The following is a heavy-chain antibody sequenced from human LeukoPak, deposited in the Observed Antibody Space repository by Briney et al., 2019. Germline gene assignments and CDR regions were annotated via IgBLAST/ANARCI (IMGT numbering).Heavy chain of an antibody. CDR1: GFSLTASGVGVG. CDR3: AHTLYYDRSQVGFDY. CDR2: IYWDDDR. D-gene: IGHD3-22*01. J-gene: IGHJ4*02. V-gene: IGHV2-5*02. Sequence: SGPTLVNPTQTLTLTCTFSGFSLTASGVGVGVAWIRQPPGKALEWLALIYWDDDRRYSPSLKSRLTITKVTSNSQVVLAMTNMDPVDTGTYYCAHTLYYDRSQVGFDYWGQGALVTVSS.